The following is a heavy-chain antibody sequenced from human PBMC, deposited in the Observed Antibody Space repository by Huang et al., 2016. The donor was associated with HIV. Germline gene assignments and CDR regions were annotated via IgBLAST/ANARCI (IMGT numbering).Heavy chain of an antibody. CDR2: ISGTSSNM. J-gene: IGHJ4*02. CDR3: ARTEMEYYYGSSGYYPDY. D-gene: IGHD3-22*01. Sequence: EVQLVESGGALVQPGGSLKLSCLVSGFDFIKYSMNWVRQAPGKGVEWVSYISGTSSNMYYADSVKGRFTISRDNAKNSVFLQMRSLRAEDTALYYCARTEMEYYYGSSGYYPDYWGQGTQVTVSS. V-gene: IGHV3-48*01. CDR1: GFDFIKYS.